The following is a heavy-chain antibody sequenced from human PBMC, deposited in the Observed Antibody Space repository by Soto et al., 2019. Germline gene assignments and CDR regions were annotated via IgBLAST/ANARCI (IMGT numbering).Heavy chain of an antibody. CDR1: GGSFSGYY. D-gene: IGHD2-15*01. V-gene: IGHV4-34*01. CDR3: ARDVGYYRATRRNLYCDY. J-gene: IGHJ4*02. Sequence: SETLSLTCAVSGGSFSGYYWSWVRQTPGKGLEWIGDINHTGGSNYNPSLKSRVMISVDTAKTQFSLIVTSVTAADTAVYYCARDVGYYRATRRNLYCDYGGPGTLVTVSS. CDR2: INHTGGS.